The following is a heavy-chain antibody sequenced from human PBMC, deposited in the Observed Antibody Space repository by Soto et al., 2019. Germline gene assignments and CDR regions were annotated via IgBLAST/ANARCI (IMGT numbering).Heavy chain of an antibody. CDR2: IYYSGST. Sequence: SETLSLTGTVSGDSISSTNNYWSWIRQHPGKGLEWIGYIYYSGSTYYNPSLKSRPAISVDTSKNQFSLKLSSVTAADTAVYYCARTVCSSASCYGYYYYGLDVWGQGTTVTVSS. J-gene: IGHJ6*02. CDR3: ARTVCSSASCYGYYYYGLDV. V-gene: IGHV4-31*03. CDR1: GDSISSTNNY. D-gene: IGHD2-2*01.